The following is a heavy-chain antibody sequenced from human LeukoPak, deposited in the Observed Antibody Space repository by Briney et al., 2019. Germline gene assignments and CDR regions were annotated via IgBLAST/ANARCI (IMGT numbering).Heavy chain of an antibody. V-gene: IGHV3-53*01. D-gene: IGHD6-13*01. Sequence: GGSLSLSCAASGFAVNTKFMNWVRQAQGQGLEWVSVIYSGGLTYYADSVKGRFSIFRDNSKNTVYLQMNSLRAADTAVYYCAKDEAAAGGGLDYWGQGTLVIVSS. J-gene: IGHJ4*02. CDR1: GFAVNTKF. CDR3: AKDEAAAGGGLDY. CDR2: IYSGGLT.